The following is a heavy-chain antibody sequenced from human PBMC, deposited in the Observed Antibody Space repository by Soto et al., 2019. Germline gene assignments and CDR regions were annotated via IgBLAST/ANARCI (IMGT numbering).Heavy chain of an antibody. CDR1: EYSIASYA. V-gene: IGHV3-23*01. CDR2: IRDRGDST. J-gene: IGHJ6*03. CDR3: ARERRGYYMDV. Sequence: AGLPRRQSCAAGEYSIASYATSWVRQAPGKGLEWVSAIRDRGDSTYYADSVKGRFTISRDNSKNTLYLQMNSLRAEDTAVYYCARERRGYYMDVWGNGTTVTVS. D-gene: IGHD1-1*01.